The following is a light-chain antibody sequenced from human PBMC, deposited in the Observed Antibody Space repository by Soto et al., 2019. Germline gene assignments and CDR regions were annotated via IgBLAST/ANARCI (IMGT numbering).Light chain of an antibody. V-gene: IGKV3-20*01. Sequence: EIVLTQSPGTLSLSPGERATLSCRASQSVSTDYLAWYQQKPGQAPRLLIYGASDRATGIPDRLSGSGSGTDFTLTISRLEYEDFAVYYCQQYGTLPYTFGQGTRLEI. J-gene: IGKJ2*01. CDR2: GAS. CDR3: QQYGTLPYT. CDR1: QSVSTDY.